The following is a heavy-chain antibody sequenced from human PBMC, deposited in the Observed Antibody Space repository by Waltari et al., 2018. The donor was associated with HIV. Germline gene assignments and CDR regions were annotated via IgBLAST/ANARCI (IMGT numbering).Heavy chain of an antibody. J-gene: IGHJ3*02. Sequence: AEVKKPGESLKISCKGSGYSFTSYWIGWVRQMPGKGLEWMGIIYPGDSDTRYSPSFQGQVTISADKSISTAYLQWSSLKPSDTAMYYCARTYYYDSSGPGAFDIWGQGTMVTVSS. D-gene: IGHD3-22*01. CDR3: ARTYYYDSSGPGAFDI. CDR1: GYSFTSYW. CDR2: IYPGDSDT. V-gene: IGHV5-51*01.